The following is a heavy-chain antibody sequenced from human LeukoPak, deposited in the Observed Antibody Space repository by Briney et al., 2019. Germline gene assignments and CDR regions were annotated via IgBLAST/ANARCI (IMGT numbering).Heavy chain of an antibody. V-gene: IGHV3-23*01. CDR2: ITPSGDDT. CDR1: GFTFSSPA. D-gene: IGHD5-12*01. CDR3: AKDSPVATW. Sequence: PGGSLRLSCAASGFTFSSPAMSWVRQAPGKGLEWVSSITPSGDDTYYVDSVKGRFTISRDNSKNTLYLQMNSLRVEDTAIYYCAKDSPVATWWGQGTLVTVSS. J-gene: IGHJ4*02.